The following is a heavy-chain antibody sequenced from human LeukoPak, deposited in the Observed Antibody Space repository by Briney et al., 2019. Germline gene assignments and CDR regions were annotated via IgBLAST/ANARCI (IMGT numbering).Heavy chain of an antibody. J-gene: IGHJ4*02. Sequence: LRLSCAASGFTFSSYAMSWVRQHPGKGLEWIGYIYYSGSTYYNPSLKSRVTISVDTSKNQFSLKLSSVTAADTAVYYCARGPHYYDSSVPVDYWGQGTLVTVSS. CDR3: ARGPHYYDSSVPVDY. V-gene: IGHV4-31*02. D-gene: IGHD3-22*01. CDR1: GFTFSSYA. CDR2: IYYSGST.